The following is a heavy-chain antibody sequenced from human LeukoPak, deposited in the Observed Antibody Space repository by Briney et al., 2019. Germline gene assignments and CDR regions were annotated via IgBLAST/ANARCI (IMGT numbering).Heavy chain of an antibody. CDR1: GFTFDDYG. D-gene: IGHD5-24*01. J-gene: IGHJ4*02. CDR3: AKGRGWLQFFDY. CDR2: LNWNGAST. V-gene: IGHV3-20*04. Sequence: PGGSLRLSCAASGFTFDDYGLSWVRQVPGKGLEWVSGLNWNGASTGYADSVKGRFTISRDNSKNTLYLQMNSLRAEDTAVYYCAKGRGWLQFFDYWGQGTLVTVSS.